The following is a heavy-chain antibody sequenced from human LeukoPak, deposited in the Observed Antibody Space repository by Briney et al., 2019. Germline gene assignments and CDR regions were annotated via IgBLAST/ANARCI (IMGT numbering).Heavy chain of an antibody. Sequence: SETLSLTCTVSGGSISSYYWSWLRQPPGQGLEWIGYIHYSGSTNYNPSLKSRVTISVDTSKNQFSLKLSSVTAADTAVYYCARSRFGLVRGFDYWGQGTLVTVSS. V-gene: IGHV4-59*08. D-gene: IGHD6-19*01. CDR3: ARSRFGLVRGFDY. J-gene: IGHJ4*02. CDR1: GGSISSYY. CDR2: IHYSGST.